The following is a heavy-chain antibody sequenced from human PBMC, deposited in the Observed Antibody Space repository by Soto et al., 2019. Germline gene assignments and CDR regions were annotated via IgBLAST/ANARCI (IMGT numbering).Heavy chain of an antibody. CDR3: ARDKGGWNGGAFDI. CDR1: GGSVSSGSYY. V-gene: IGHV4-61*01. D-gene: IGHD1-1*01. CDR2: IYYSGST. J-gene: IGHJ3*02. Sequence: PSETLSLTCTVSGGSVSSGSYYWSWIRQPPGKGLEWIGYIYYSGSTNYNPSLKSRVTISVDTSKNQFSLKLSSVTAADTAVYYCARDKGGWNGGAFDIWGQGTMVTASS.